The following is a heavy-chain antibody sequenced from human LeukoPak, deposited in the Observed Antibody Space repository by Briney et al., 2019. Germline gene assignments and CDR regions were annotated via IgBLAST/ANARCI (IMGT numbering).Heavy chain of an antibody. Sequence: PGGSLRLSCAVSGFTFSSFEMNWVRQAPGKGLEWVSYISSSGSSIYYADSVKGRFTISRDNAKNSLYLQMNSLGAGDTAVYYCARACGASCYAVDYYYYGMDVWGQGTTVTASS. V-gene: IGHV3-48*03. CDR3: ARACGASCYAVDYYYYGMDV. D-gene: IGHD2-15*01. CDR2: ISSSGSSI. J-gene: IGHJ6*02. CDR1: GFTFSSFE.